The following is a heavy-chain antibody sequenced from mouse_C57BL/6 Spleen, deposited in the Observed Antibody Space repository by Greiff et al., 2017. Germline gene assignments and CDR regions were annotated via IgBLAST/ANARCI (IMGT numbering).Heavy chain of an antibody. Sequence: QVQLQQSGAELVRPGTSVKVSCKASGYAFTNYLIEWVKQRPGQGLEWIGVINPGSGGTNYNEKFKGKATLTADKSSSTAYMQLSSLTSEDSAVYFWARSGTMVTTGDYWGQGTTLTVSS. V-gene: IGHV1-54*01. CDR1: GYAFTNYL. D-gene: IGHD2-2*01. CDR3: ARSGTMVTTGDY. CDR2: INPGSGGT. J-gene: IGHJ2*01.